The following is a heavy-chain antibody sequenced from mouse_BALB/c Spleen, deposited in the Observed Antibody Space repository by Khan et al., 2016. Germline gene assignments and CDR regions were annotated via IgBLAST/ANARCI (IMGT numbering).Heavy chain of an antibody. J-gene: IGHJ2*01. D-gene: IGHD1-1*01. Sequence: QVRLQQSGAELARPGASVKLSCKASGYTFTSYWMQWVKQRPGQGLEWIGAIYPGDGDTRYTQKFKGKATLTADKSSSTAYMQPSSLASEDSAVYYCARRYYGSLYYFDYWGQGTTLTVSS. CDR2: IYPGDGDT. CDR3: ARRYYGSLYYFDY. CDR1: GYTFTSYW. V-gene: IGHV1-87*01.